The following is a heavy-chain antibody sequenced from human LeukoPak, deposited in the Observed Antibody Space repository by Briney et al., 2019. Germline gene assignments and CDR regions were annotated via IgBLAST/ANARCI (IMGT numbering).Heavy chain of an antibody. J-gene: IGHJ5*02. CDR2: MNPNSGNT. V-gene: IGHV1-8*01. CDR3: ARAGPRRLRYFDWNNWFDP. D-gene: IGHD3-9*01. CDR1: GYTFTSYD. Sequence: ASVKVSCKASGYTFTSYDINWVRQATGQGLEWMGWMNPNSGNTGYAQKFQGRVTMTRNTSISTAYMELSSLRSEDTAVYYCARAGPRRLRYFDWNNWFDPWGQGTLVTVSS.